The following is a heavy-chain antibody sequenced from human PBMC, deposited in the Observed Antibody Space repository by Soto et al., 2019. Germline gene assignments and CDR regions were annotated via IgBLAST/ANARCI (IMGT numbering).Heavy chain of an antibody. J-gene: IGHJ5*02. V-gene: IGHV3-33*06. CDR1: GFTFQTYA. CDR3: AKEGINSPSSRGWLAP. D-gene: IGHD6-6*01. Sequence: QVQLVESGGGVVQPGRSLRLSCAASGFTFQTYAMHWVRQAPGKGLEWVALIWYDGTNEKYADSVRGRFTISRDNSKDTLYLQMNSLKGEDTAVYFCAKEGINSPSSRGWLAPWGQGTLVIVSS. CDR2: IWYDGTNE.